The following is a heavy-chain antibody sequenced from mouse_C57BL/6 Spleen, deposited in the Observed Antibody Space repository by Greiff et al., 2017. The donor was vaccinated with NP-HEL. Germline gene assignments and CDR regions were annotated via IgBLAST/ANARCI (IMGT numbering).Heavy chain of an antibody. V-gene: IGHV1-64*01. CDR2: IHPNSGST. Sequence: QVQLQQPGAEPVKPGASVKLSCKASGYTFTSYWMHWVKQRPGQGLEWIGMIHPNSGSTNYNEKFKSKATLTVDKSSSTAYMQLSSLTSEDSAVYYCARREPLSDTLLDYWGQGTSVTVSS. CDR1: GYTFTSYW. J-gene: IGHJ4*01. CDR3: ARREPLSDTLLDY. D-gene: IGHD6-1*01.